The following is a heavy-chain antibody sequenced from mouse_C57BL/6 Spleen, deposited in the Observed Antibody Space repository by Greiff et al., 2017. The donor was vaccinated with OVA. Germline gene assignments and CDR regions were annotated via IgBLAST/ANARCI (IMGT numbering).Heavy chain of an antibody. CDR2: IYPGSGNT. CDR1: GYTFTDYY. Sequence: VQLQQSGAELVRPGASVKLSCKASGYTFTDYYINWVKQRPGQGLEWIARIYPGSGNTYYNEKFKGKATLTAEKSSSTAYMQLSSLTSEDSAVYFCARSTGHFDVWGTGTTVTVSS. J-gene: IGHJ1*03. CDR3: ARSTGHFDV. D-gene: IGHD5-1*01. V-gene: IGHV1-76*01.